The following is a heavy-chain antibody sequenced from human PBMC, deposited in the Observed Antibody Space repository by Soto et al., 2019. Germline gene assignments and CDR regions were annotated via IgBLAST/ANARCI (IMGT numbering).Heavy chain of an antibody. D-gene: IGHD6-13*01. CDR1: GYSFTSYG. CDR2: IYPGDSDT. V-gene: IGHV5-51*01. J-gene: IGHJ6*02. Sequence: PGESLKISCKGSGYSFTSYGSGWVRQMPGKGLEWMGIIYPGDSDTRYSPSFQGQVTISADKSISTAYLQWSSLKASDTAMYYCARTSAGGKYYYGMDVWGQGTTVTVSS. CDR3: ARTSAGGKYYYGMDV.